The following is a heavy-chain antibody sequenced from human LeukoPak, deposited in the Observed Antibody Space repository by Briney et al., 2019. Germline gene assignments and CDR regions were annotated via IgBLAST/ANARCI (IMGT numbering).Heavy chain of an antibody. CDR3: ARQNCSSISCYDGWFDP. Sequence: GESLRISCTGSGFSFSSYWISWVRQMPGKGLEWMARIDPSDSYTNYSAPFQGHVTISGDRSISTAYLQWSSLKASDTAMYYCARQNCSSISCYDGWFDPWGQGTLVTVSS. J-gene: IGHJ5*02. V-gene: IGHV5-10-1*01. CDR1: GFSFSSYW. D-gene: IGHD2-2*01. CDR2: IDPSDSYT.